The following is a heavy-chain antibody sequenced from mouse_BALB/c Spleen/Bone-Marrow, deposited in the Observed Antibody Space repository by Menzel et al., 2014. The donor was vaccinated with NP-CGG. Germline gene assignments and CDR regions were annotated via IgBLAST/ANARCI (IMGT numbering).Heavy chain of an antibody. D-gene: IGHD2-1*01. CDR1: GFTFSDYY. CDR2: INAGGSYT. CDR3: ARDGNFAMDY. J-gene: IGHJ4*01. Sequence: EVQVVESGGGLVKPGGSLKLSCAVSGFTFSDYYMYWVRQNPEKRLEWVATINAGGSYTYYPDSVKGRFTISRDNAKNNLYLQMSSLKSEDTAMYYCARDGNFAMDYWGQGTSVTGSS. V-gene: IGHV5-4*02.